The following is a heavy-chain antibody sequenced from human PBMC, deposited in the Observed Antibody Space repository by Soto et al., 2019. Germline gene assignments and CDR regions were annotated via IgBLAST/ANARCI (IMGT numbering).Heavy chain of an antibody. CDR1: GRSFSGSC. J-gene: IGHJ5*02. CDR3: VRHTSTLDQ. D-gene: IGHD2-15*01. Sequence: GESLKISCQGSGRSFSGSCIAWVRQVPGKGLEWMGIIYPGDSDTRYSTAFQGQVTISADMSIKTAYLQWRTLQAADSAIYYCVRHTSTLDQWGQGSRVTVSS. V-gene: IGHV5-51*01. CDR2: IYPGDSDT.